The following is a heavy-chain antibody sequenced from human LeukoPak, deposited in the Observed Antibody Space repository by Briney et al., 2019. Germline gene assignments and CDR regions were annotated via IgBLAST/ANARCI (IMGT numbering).Heavy chain of an antibody. CDR1: SGSISSGVYY. V-gene: IGHV4-31*03. D-gene: IGHD5-24*01. J-gene: IGHJ4*02. CDR2: ICYSGST. CDR3: ARGVRWLQLSYFDY. Sequence: PSQTLSLTCPVSSGSISSGVYYWSWIRQHPGKGLEWIGYICYSGSTYYNPSLKSRVTISVDTSKNQFSLKLSSVTAADTAVYYCARGVRWLQLSYFDYWGQGTLVTVSS.